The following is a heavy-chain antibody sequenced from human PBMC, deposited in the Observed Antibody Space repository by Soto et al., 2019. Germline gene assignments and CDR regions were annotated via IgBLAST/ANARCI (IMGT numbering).Heavy chain of an antibody. D-gene: IGHD2-2*01. J-gene: IGHJ3*02. Sequence: PSETLSLTCTVSGDSITSFFWSWVRQPPGKGLEWIGYVHYSGSTNYNPSLKSRLTMSVDTSKNHFSLRLDSVTAADTAVCYCARVNQLAPKRNAFDIWGQGTMVTVSS. CDR3: ARVNQLAPKRNAFDI. CDR2: VHYSGST. CDR1: GDSITSFF. V-gene: IGHV4-59*01.